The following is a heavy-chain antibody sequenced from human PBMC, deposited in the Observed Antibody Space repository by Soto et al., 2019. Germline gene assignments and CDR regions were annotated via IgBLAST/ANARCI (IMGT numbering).Heavy chain of an antibody. D-gene: IGHD2-15*01. J-gene: IGHJ5*02. Sequence: ASVKVSCKASGYTFTSYGISWVRQAPGQGLEGMGWISAYNGNTNYAQKLQGRVTMNTDTSTSTAYMELRSLRSDDTAVYYGARVTGLPRGYCSGGSCYWDWFDPWGQGTLVTVSS. CDR1: GYTFTSYG. V-gene: IGHV1-18*01. CDR3: ARVTGLPRGYCSGGSCYWDWFDP. CDR2: ISAYNGNT.